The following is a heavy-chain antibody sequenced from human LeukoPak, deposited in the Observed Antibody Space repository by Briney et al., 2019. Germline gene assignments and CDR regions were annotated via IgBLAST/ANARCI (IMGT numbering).Heavy chain of an antibody. Sequence: GESLKISCKASGYSFTSFWIGWVRQMPGKGLEWMGIIYPVDSDTRYSPSFQGQVTISADKSISTAYLQWSSLKASDTAMYYCARRGEWPYADYWGQGTLVTVSS. CDR3: ARRGEWPYADY. V-gene: IGHV5-51*01. J-gene: IGHJ4*02. CDR1: GYSFTSFW. D-gene: IGHD3-10*01. CDR2: IYPVDSDT.